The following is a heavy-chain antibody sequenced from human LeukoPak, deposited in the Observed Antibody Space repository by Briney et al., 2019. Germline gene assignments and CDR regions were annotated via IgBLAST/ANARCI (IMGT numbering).Heavy chain of an antibody. CDR1: GGSISSYY. J-gene: IGHJ4*02. CDR2: ISGSGGST. V-gene: IGHV3-23*01. CDR3: ALSWSAYYFDY. Sequence: ETLSLTCTVSGGSISSYYWSWVRQAPGKGLEWVSAISGSGGSTYYADSVKGRLTISRDNSKNTLYLQMNSLRAEDTAVYYCALSWSAYYFDYWGQGTLVTVSS. D-gene: IGHD6-13*01.